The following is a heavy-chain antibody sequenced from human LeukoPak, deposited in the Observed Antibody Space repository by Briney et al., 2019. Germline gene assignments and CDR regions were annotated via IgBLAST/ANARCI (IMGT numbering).Heavy chain of an antibody. CDR3: AGYSYGYFDY. CDR1: GGSFSGYY. J-gene: IGHJ4*02. Sequence: SETLSLTCAVYGGSFSGYYWFWIRQPPGKGLEWIGEINHGGSTNYNPSLKSRVTISVDKSKNQFSLKLSSVTAADTAVYYCAGYSYGYFDYWGQGTLVTVSS. CDR2: INHGGST. D-gene: IGHD5-18*01. V-gene: IGHV4-34*01.